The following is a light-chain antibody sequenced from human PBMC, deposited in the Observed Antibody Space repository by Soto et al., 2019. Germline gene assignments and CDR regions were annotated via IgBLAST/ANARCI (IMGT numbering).Light chain of an antibody. CDR1: QSVTSN. J-gene: IGKJ5*01. CDR3: QQYNNWPIT. Sequence: EIVMTQSPATLSVSPGERATLSCRASQSVTSNLAWYQQKRGQAPRLLIYGASTRATAIPVRFSGSGSGTEFTLTITSLQSEDFAVYYCQQYNNWPITFGQGTRLEIK. V-gene: IGKV3-15*01. CDR2: GAS.